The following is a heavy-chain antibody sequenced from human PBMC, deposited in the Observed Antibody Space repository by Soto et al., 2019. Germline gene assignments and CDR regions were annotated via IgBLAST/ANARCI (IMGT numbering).Heavy chain of an antibody. CDR3: AKGVALGYCANTSCHNYYMDV. D-gene: IGHD2-2*02. V-gene: IGHV3-9*01. J-gene: IGHJ6*03. Sequence: EVQLVESGGGLVQPGRSLRLSCSASGFTFDDYAMHWVRQAPGKGLEWVSGISWNSGRIAYADSVKGRFTISRYNAKNSLYLKMHSLRAEDTALYYCAKGVALGYCANTSCHNYYMDVWGKGTTVTVSS. CDR2: ISWNSGRI. CDR1: GFTFDDYA.